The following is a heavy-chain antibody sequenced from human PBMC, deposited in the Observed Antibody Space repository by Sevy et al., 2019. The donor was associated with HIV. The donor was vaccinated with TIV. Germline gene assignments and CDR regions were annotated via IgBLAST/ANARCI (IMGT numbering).Heavy chain of an antibody. CDR2: IYTSGTT. D-gene: IGHD3-3*01. Sequence: SETLSLTCTVSGASIGTGSDYWSWIRQPAGKGLEWIGRIYTSGTTNYNPFLKSRVTISLDTFKNQFSLKLSSVTAADTAVYYCARLNFDVLGGSYDAFDMWGQGTMVTVSS. J-gene: IGHJ3*02. V-gene: IGHV4-61*02. CDR1: GASIGTGSDY. CDR3: ARLNFDVLGGSYDAFDM.